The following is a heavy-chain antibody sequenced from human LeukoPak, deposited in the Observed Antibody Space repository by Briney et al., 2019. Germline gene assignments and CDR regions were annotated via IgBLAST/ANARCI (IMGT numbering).Heavy chain of an antibody. V-gene: IGHV4-4*07. D-gene: IGHD1-26*01. CDR1: GGSISGYY. CDR2: IYSTGST. Sequence: SETLSLTCTVSGGSISGYYWGCFRQPAGKGLEWIGRIYSTGSTYYNPSLKSRVTISVDRSKNQFSLKLSSVTAADTAVYYCARVSKYSGSYKGAFDIWGQGTMVTVSS. CDR3: ARVSKYSGSYKGAFDI. J-gene: IGHJ3*02.